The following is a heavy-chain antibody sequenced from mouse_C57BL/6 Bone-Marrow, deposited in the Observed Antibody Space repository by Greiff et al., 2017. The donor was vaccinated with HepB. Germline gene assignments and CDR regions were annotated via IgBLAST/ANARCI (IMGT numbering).Heavy chain of an antibody. CDR3: ARDRDIVTTYYFDY. CDR2: ISDGGSYT. CDR1: GFTFSSYA. J-gene: IGHJ2*01. Sequence: EVQRVESGGGLVKPGGSLKLSCAASGFTFSSYAMSWVRQTPEKRLEWVATISDGGSYTYYPDNVKGRFTISRDNAKNNLYLQMSHLKSEDTAMYYCARDRDIVTTYYFDYWGQGTTLTVSS. D-gene: IGHD2-5*01. V-gene: IGHV5-4*01.